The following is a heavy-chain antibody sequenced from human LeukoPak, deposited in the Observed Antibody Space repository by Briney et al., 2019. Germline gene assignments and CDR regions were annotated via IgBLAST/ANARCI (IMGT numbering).Heavy chain of an antibody. D-gene: IGHD1-26*01. V-gene: IGHV4-34*01. CDR2: INHSGST. Sequence: SETLSLTCAVYGGSFSGYYWSWIRQPPGKGLEWIGGINHSGSTNYNPSLKSRVTISVDTSKNQFSLKLSSVTAADTAVYYCARGPSLWAVGYYYYGMDVWGQGTTVTVSS. J-gene: IGHJ6*02. CDR3: ARGPSLWAVGYYYYGMDV. CDR1: GGSFSGYY.